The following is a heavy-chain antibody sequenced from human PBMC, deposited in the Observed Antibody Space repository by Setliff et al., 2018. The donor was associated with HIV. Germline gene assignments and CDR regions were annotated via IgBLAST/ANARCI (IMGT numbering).Heavy chain of an antibody. CDR2: IHHFGST. V-gene: IGHV4-4*02. CDR3: ARGTSLNVVPDAFDI. D-gene: IGHD3-16*01. CDR1: GVSISRGNW. J-gene: IGHJ3*02. Sequence: SETLSLTCVVSGVSISRGNWWSWVRQSPGKGLEWIGEIHHFGSTNYTPSLKSLVTISVDKSKNQFTLKVSSLTAADTALYYCARGTSLNVVPDAFDIWGQGTMVTVSS.